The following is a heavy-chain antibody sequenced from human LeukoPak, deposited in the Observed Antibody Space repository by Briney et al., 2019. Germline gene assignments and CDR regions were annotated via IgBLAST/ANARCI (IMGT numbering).Heavy chain of an antibody. CDR3: ARVSGLGMNEYYQH. CDR2: INNEGTTI. V-gene: IGHV3-74*01. D-gene: IGHD3-10*01. CDR1: GLTFSNSW. J-gene: IGHJ1*01. Sequence: GGSLRLSCEASGLTFSNSWMHWVRQAPGKGLVWVSRINNEGTTISYADSVKGRFTISGDNAKNTLYLQMNSLRAEDTAVYYCARVSGLGMNEYYQHWGQGTLVTVAS.